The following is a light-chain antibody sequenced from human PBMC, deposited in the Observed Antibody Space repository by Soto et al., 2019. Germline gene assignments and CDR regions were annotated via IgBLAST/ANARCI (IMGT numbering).Light chain of an antibody. J-gene: IGKJ1*01. CDR2: GAS. V-gene: IGKV3-20*01. CDR3: QKYGSSGT. Sequence: EIVMTQSPAVLSVSPGERATLSCRASQSVASNLAWYQQKPGQAPRLLIYGASNRATGIPDRFSGSGSGTDFTLTISRLEPEDFAVYYCQKYGSSGTFGQGTKVDIK. CDR1: QSVASN.